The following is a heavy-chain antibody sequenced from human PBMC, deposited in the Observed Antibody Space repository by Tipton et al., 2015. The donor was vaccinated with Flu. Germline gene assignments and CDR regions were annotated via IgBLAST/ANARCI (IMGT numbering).Heavy chain of an antibody. Sequence: GLVKPSETLSLTCTVSSGSIRSTNYFCAWIRQPPGKRLELIGSIYPSGTTYYNPSLKSRVTISVDTSKSQFSLMLRSVTAADTAVYYCARDIVDDLGDCTSSTCYYMDVWGKGTTVTVSS. V-gene: IGHV4-39*01. J-gene: IGHJ6*03. CDR1: SGSIRSTNYF. D-gene: IGHD2-2*01. CDR2: IYPSGTT. CDR3: ARDIVDDLGDCTSSTCYYMDV.